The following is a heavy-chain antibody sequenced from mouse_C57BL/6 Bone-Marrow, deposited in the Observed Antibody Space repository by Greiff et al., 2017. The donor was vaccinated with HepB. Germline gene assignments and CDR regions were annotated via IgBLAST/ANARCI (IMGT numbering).Heavy chain of an antibody. CDR3: AREGDYGSSIYYFDY. D-gene: IGHD1-1*01. V-gene: IGHV1-59*01. CDR1: GYTFTSYW. CDR2: IDPSDSYT. Sequence: QVQLQQPGAELVRPGTSVKLSCKASGYTFTSYWMHWVKQRPGQGLEWIGVIDPSDSYTNYNQKFKGKATLTVDTSSSTTYMQFSSLTSEDSAVYYCAREGDYGSSIYYFDYRGQGTTHTVAS. J-gene: IGHJ2*01.